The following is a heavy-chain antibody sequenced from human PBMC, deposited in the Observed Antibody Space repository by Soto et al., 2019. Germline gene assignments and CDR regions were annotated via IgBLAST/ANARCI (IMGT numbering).Heavy chain of an antibody. J-gene: IGHJ6*02. D-gene: IGHD3-16*01. CDR3: AKDRSHRAGFYVYYYGMDV. Sequence: LRLSCAASGFTFSSYAMSWVRQAPGKGLEWVSAISGSGGSTYYADSVKGRFTISRDNSKNTLYLQMNSLRAEDTAVYYCAKDRSHRAGFYVYYYGMDVWGQGTTVTVSS. V-gene: IGHV3-23*01. CDR1: GFTFSSYA. CDR2: ISGSGGST.